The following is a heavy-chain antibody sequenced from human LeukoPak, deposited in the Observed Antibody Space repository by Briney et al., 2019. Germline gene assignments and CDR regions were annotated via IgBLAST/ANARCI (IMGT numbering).Heavy chain of an antibody. CDR1: GFTFEDYA. Sequence: GRSLRLSCAASGFTFEDYAMHWVRQVPGKGLEWVSGISWNSGSIGYADSVKGRFTISRDNAKNSLYLQMNSLRAEDTALYYCARENYYDSGSYSYWYFDLWGRGTLVTVSS. J-gene: IGHJ2*01. CDR2: ISWNSGSI. D-gene: IGHD3-10*01. CDR3: ARENYYDSGSYSYWYFDL. V-gene: IGHV3-9*01.